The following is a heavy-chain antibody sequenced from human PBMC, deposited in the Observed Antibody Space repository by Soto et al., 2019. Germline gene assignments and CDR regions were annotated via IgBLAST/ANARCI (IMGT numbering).Heavy chain of an antibody. CDR2: IYSGGST. CDR1: GFTVSSNY. Sequence: SCAASGFTVSSNYMSWVRQAPGKGLEWVSVIYSGGSTYYADSVKGRFTISRHNSKNTLYLQMNSLRAEDTAVYYCARSVVAAYWYFDLWGRGTLVTVSS. CDR3: ARSVVAAYWYFDL. D-gene: IGHD2-21*01. V-gene: IGHV3-53*04. J-gene: IGHJ2*01.